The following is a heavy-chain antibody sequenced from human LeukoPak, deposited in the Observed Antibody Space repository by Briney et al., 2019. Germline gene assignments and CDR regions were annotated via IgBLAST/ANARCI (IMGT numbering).Heavy chain of an antibody. CDR3: VTGFTTMAVDY. J-gene: IGHJ4*02. Sequence: ASVKVSCKVSGKTLSDLSIHWLRQPPGKGLEWLGGSDPEDGGRIYAQMFQGRVTMTEDTSIDTAYMELSSLRSEDTAVYYCVTGFTTMAVDYWGQGTLVTVSP. D-gene: IGHD5-18*01. CDR2: SDPEDGGR. CDR1: GKTLSDLS. V-gene: IGHV1-24*01.